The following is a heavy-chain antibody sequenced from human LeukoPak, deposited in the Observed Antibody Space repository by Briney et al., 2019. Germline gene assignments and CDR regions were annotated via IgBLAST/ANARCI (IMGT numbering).Heavy chain of an antibody. Sequence: SQTLSLTCAISGDSVSSYSAGWNWIRQSPSRGLEWLGRIYYRSTWYSDFLTSRITISPDTYKNQFSLHLDSVTPEDTAVYYCARGGLVRGSIDSLIAFDFWGQGTVVTVSS. CDR3: ARGGLVRGSIDSLIAFDF. CDR1: GDSVSSYSAG. J-gene: IGHJ3*01. D-gene: IGHD3-10*01. V-gene: IGHV6-1*01. CDR2: IYYRSTWYS.